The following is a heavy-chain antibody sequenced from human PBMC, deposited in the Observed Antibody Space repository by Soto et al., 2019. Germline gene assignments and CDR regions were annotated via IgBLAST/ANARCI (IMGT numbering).Heavy chain of an antibody. V-gene: IGHV1-2*04. Sequence: ASVKVSCKASGYTFTGYYMHWVRQAPGQGLEWMGWINPNSGGTNYAQKFQGWVTMTRDTSISTAYMELSRLRSDDTAVYYCARDYCSGGSCTHFYYYGMDVWGQGTTVNVSS. CDR1: GYTFTGYY. CDR3: ARDYCSGGSCTHFYYYGMDV. J-gene: IGHJ6*02. CDR2: INPNSGGT. D-gene: IGHD2-15*01.